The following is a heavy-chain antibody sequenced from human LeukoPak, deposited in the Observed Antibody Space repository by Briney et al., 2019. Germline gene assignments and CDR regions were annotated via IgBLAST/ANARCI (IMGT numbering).Heavy chain of an antibody. J-gene: IGHJ5*02. CDR2: INHSGGT. CDR1: GGSFSGYY. CDR3: ARGHLPRGYNWFDP. V-gene: IGHV4-34*01. Sequence: PSETLSLTCAVYGGSFSGYYWSWIRQPPGKGLEWIGEINHSGGTNYNPSLKSRVTISVDTSKNQFSLKLSSVTAADTAVYYCARGHLPRGYNWFDPWGQGTLVTVSS.